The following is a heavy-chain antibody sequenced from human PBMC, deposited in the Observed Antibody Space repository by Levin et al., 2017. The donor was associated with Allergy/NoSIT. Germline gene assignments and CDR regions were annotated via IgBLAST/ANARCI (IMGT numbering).Heavy chain of an antibody. J-gene: IGHJ2*01. CDR3: AREYGATGYFDL. CDR2: INPNSGDT. CDR1: GYTFTGYY. V-gene: IGHV1-2*02. Sequence: ASVKVSCKASGYTFTGYYFHWVRQAPGQGLEWMGWINPNSGDTNYAQKFQGRVTMTRDTSIRTAYMELNRLRSDDTALYYCAREYGATGYFDLWGRATLVTGSS. D-gene: IGHD4-17*01.